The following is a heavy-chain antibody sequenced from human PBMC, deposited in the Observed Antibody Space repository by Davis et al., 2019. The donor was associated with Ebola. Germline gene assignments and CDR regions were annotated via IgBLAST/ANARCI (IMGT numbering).Heavy chain of an antibody. CDR3: ARRRVLYGSDAFDI. Sequence: GESLKISCKASGYSFATYWIGWVRQVPGKDLEWMGIIYPGDSDTRYSPSSQGHVTISADKSISTAYLQWSSLKASDTAMYYCARRRVLYGSDAFDIWGQGTMVTVSS. D-gene: IGHD2-8*01. CDR2: IYPGDSDT. J-gene: IGHJ3*02. V-gene: IGHV5-51*01. CDR1: GYSFATYW.